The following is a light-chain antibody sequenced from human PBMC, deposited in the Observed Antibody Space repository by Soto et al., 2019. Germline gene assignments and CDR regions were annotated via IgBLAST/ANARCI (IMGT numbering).Light chain of an antibody. J-gene: IGKJ4*01. CDR2: QAS. CDR3: QRYNSYPLT. V-gene: IGKV1-5*03. CDR1: QSISDW. Sequence: DIQMTQSPSTLSASIGDRVTITCRASQSISDWLAWYQQKPGKAPNLLIYQASNLESGVPSRFNGSGSGTEFTLIISSLQPDDLGTYYCQRYNSYPLTFGGGTKVEI.